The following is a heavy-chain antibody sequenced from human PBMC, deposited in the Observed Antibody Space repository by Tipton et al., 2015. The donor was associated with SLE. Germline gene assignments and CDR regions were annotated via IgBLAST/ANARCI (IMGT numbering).Heavy chain of an antibody. V-gene: IGHV4-4*02. CDR3: ARAGAGYYYYYYMDV. CDR1: GGSISSNNW. J-gene: IGHJ6*03. CDR2: IYHSGDT. Sequence: SLRLSCAVSGGSISSNNWWTWVRQSPGKGLEWIGGIYHSGDTNYNPSLESRVTISLDKSKNQFSLKLSSVTAADTAVYYCARAGAGYYYYYYMDVWGKGTTVTVSS.